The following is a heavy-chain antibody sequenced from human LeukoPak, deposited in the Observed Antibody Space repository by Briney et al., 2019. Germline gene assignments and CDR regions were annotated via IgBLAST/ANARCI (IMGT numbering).Heavy chain of an antibody. CDR3: ARDRSGWLDY. CDR1: GFTFSSYA. V-gene: IGHV3-30*04. D-gene: IGHD6-19*01. CDR2: ISYDGSNK. Sequence: GGSLRLSCAASGFTFSSYAIHWVRQAPGKGLEWVAVISYDGSNKYYADSVKGRFTISRDNSKNTLCLQMNSLRAEDTAVYYCARDRSGWLDYWGQGTLVTVSS. J-gene: IGHJ4*02.